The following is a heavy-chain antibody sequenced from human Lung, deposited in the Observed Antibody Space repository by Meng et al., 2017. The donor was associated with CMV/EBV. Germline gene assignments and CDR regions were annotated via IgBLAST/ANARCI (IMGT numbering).Heavy chain of an antibody. CDR1: GYTFTSYA. J-gene: IGHJ4*02. D-gene: IGHD5-24*01. V-gene: IGHV7-4-1*02. CDR2: IDPNTGNP. CDR3: ARDSPLDGYSLLDY. Sequence: VQVVPSGSELKQPGASVKVSCRPSGYTFTSYAINWVRQAPGQGPDWMGWIDPNTGNPTYDQGFTGRFVFSLDTSVSTAYLQINSLRADDTAVYYCARDSPLDGYSLLDYWGQGTLVTVSS.